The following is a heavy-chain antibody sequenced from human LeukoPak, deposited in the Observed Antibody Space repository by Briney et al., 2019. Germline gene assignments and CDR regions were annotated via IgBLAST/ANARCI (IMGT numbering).Heavy chain of an antibody. Sequence: SETLSLTCTVSGGSMNNYYWSWIRQPPGKGLEWLGYIYYTGSTNYNPSLKSRLTISVDTSKNQFSVKLTSVTAADTAVYYCAREVAAAGTYYYYMDVWGKGTTVTVSS. CDR2: IYYTGST. CDR1: GGSMNNYY. V-gene: IGHV4-59*01. J-gene: IGHJ6*03. D-gene: IGHD6-13*01. CDR3: AREVAAAGTYYYYMDV.